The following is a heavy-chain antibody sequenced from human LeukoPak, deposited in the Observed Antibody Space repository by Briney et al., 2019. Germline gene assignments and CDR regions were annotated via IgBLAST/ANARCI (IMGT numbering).Heavy chain of an antibody. V-gene: IGHV4-4*02. D-gene: IGHD3-10*01. CDR2: INHSGST. CDR1: GGSISSSNW. CDR3: ARHSPPRYYYGSGSSDAFDI. J-gene: IGHJ3*02. Sequence: SETLSLTCAVSGGSISSSNWWSWVRQPPGKGLEWIGEINHSGSTNYNPSLKSRVTISVDTSKNQFSLKLSSVTAADTAVYYCARHSPPRYYYGSGSSDAFDIWGQGTMVTVSS.